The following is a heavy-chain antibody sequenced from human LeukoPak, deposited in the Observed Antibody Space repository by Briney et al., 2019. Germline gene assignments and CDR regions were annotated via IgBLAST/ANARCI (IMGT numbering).Heavy chain of an antibody. CDR3: SRAVIAVAGMVSHLEY. CDR1: GGSFSGYY. D-gene: IGHD6-19*01. CDR2: INHSGST. Sequence: SETLSLTCAVSGGSFSGYYWSWIRQPPGKGLEWIGEINHSGSTNYNPPLQSRVTITVDTTKNQFSLKLRSVTAADTAVNYGSRAVIAVAGMVSHLEYWGQGTLVTVSS. V-gene: IGHV4-34*01. J-gene: IGHJ4*02.